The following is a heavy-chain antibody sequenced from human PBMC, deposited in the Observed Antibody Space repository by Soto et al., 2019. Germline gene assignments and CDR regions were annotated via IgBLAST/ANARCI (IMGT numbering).Heavy chain of an antibody. CDR2: IYYSGST. J-gene: IGHJ5*02. Sequence: SETLSLTCTVSGGSISSGDYYWSWIRQPPGKGLEWIGYIYYSGSTYYNPSLKSRVTISVDTSKNQFSLKLSSVTAADTAVYYCARRVVDDSSGYGFDPWGQGTLVTVSS. V-gene: IGHV4-30-4*01. CDR3: ARRVVDDSSGYGFDP. CDR1: GGSISSGDYY. D-gene: IGHD3-22*01.